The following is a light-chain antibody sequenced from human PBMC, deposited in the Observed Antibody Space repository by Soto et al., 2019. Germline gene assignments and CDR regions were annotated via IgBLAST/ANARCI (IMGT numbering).Light chain of an antibody. V-gene: IGLV2-14*03. CDR2: DVT. J-gene: IGLJ2*01. Sequence: QSALTQPASVSGSPGHSIAISCTGTSSDIGGYNYVSWYQQHPGKAPKLMIYDVTNRPSGLSDRFPGSKSGNTASLTISGLQAEDEADYYCSSYTSSSTVIFGGGTKVTVL. CDR1: SSDIGGYNY. CDR3: SSYTSSSTVI.